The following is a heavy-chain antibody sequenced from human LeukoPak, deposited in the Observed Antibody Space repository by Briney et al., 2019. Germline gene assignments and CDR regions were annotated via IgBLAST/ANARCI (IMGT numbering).Heavy chain of an antibody. Sequence: SETLSLTCAVYGGSFSGYYWSWIRQPPGKGLEWIGEINHSGSTNYNPSLKSRVTIPVDTSKNQFSLKLSSVTAADTAVYYCARDYYGSGSYWAEGTLVTVSS. J-gene: IGHJ4*02. CDR1: GGSFSGYY. CDR2: INHSGST. D-gene: IGHD3-10*01. CDR3: ARDYYGSGSY. V-gene: IGHV4-34*01.